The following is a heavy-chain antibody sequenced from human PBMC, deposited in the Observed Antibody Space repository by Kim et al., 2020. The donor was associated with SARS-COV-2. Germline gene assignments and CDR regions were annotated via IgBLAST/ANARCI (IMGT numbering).Heavy chain of an antibody. D-gene: IGHD1-1*01. CDR1: GFNFRNYF. CDR3: ARDVGFTNHDGYSDR. Sequence: GGSLRLSCAASGFNFRNYFMNWVRQAPGKGPVWISRITDTGRTQSYADSFNGRFTTSRVNTKNTLDLEMTSLRAEDTAIYDCARDVGFTNHDGYSDRWGRGTLVTVAS. CDR2: ITDTGRTQ. V-gene: IGHV3-74*01. J-gene: IGHJ2*01.